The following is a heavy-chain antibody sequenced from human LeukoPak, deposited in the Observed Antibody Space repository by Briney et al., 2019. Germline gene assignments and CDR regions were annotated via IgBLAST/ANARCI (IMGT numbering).Heavy chain of an antibody. V-gene: IGHV1-18*01. Sequence: ASVKVSCKASGYTFTSYCMSWVRQAPGQGLEWMGWISAYSGNTNYAQKLQGRVTMTTDTSTSTAYMELRSLRSDDTAVYYCARSTAYWYSSGWSFDYWGQRTLVTVSS. D-gene: IGHD6-19*01. CDR2: ISAYSGNT. J-gene: IGHJ4*02. CDR3: ARSTAYWYSSGWSFDY. CDR1: GYTFTSYC.